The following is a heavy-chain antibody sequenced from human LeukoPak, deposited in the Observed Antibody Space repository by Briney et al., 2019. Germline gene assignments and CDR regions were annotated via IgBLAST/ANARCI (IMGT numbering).Heavy chain of an antibody. V-gene: IGHV5-51*01. CDR3: ATPTLGTIGEYLFDY. J-gene: IGHJ4*02. Sequence: GESLKISCKGSGYSFNTYWIGWVRHLPGKGLEWMGIIYPDDSDARYSPSFQGQVIISVDKSISTAYLQWSTLKASDTAMYHCATPTLGTIGEYLFDYWGQGTLVTVSS. CDR2: IYPDDSDA. CDR1: GYSFNTYW. D-gene: IGHD1-7*01.